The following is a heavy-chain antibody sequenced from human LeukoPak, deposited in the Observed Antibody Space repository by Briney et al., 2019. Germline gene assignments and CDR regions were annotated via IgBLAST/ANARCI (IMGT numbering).Heavy chain of an antibody. V-gene: IGHV1-2*02. CDR3: AREFEPGEMARVTADY. CDR2: INPNSGGT. D-gene: IGHD5-24*01. Sequence: ASVTVSCKASGYTFTGYYMHWVRQAPGQGLEWMGWINPNSGGTNYAQKFQGRVTMTRDTSISTAYMELSRLRSDDTAVYYCAREFEPGEMARVTADYWGQGNRFTVSS. CDR1: GYTFTGYY. J-gene: IGHJ4*02.